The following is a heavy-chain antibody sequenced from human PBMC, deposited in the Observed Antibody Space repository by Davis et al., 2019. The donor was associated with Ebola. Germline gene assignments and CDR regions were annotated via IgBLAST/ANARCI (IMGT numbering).Heavy chain of an antibody. CDR2: ISSDGSGP. J-gene: IGHJ4*02. V-gene: IGHV3-74*03. D-gene: IGHD5-18*01. CDR1: GFTFSNFW. CDR3: ARSGGHSFGQN. Sequence: GESLKISCAASGFTFSNFWMRWVRQGPGKGLVWVSRISSDGSGPAYADSVKGRFTISRDNAKSTVYLQMNSLRAEDTAVYYCARSGGHSFGQNWGQGTLVTVSS.